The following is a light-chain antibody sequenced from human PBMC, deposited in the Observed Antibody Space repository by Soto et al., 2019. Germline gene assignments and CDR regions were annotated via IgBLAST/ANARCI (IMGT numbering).Light chain of an antibody. CDR2: SAS. CDR1: QDIITW. CDR3: QQSDSFPFT. J-gene: IGKJ3*01. V-gene: IGKV1-12*01. Sequence: DIQMTQSPSYVSASEGDRVTITCRASQDIITWLAWFQQKPGKAPRLLIYSASTLQRGVPSRFSGSGSGTEVTLTINRLQPEDVATYFCQQSDSFPFTFGPGTKVDV.